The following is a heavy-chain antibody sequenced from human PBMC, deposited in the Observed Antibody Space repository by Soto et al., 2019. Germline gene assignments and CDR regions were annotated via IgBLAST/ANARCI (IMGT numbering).Heavy chain of an antibody. CDR1: GGTFSNYA. V-gene: IGHV1-69*01. CDR2: IIPIFGTA. CDR3: ARPVEMATISRSYLFY. J-gene: IGHJ4*02. Sequence: QVQLVQSGAEVKKPGSSVKVSCKASGGTFSNYAINWVRQAPGQGLEWMGGIIPIFGTANYAQKFQGRVTITADESTRTAYLDLSSLRSDDTAVYYCARPVEMATISRSYLFYWGQGTLVTVAS. D-gene: IGHD5-12*01.